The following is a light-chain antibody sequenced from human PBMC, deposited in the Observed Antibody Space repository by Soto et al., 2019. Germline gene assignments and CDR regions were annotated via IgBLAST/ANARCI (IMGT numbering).Light chain of an antibody. CDR2: GNS. CDR1: SSNIGAGYD. V-gene: IGLV1-40*01. Sequence: QSVLTQPPSVSGAPGQRVTISCTGSSSNIGAGYDVHWYQQLPGTAPKLLIYGNSNRPSGVPDRFSGSKSGTSASLAITGLQAEDEADYYCQSYDSSLSRNYVFGTGTKLTV. J-gene: IGLJ1*01. CDR3: QSYDSSLSRNYV.